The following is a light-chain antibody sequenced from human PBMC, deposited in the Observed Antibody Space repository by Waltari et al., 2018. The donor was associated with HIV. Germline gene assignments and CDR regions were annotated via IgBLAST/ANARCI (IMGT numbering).Light chain of an antibody. J-gene: IGKJ4*01. CDR3: QQYDTYPQT. CDR1: LGIGIY. Sequence: DTQMTQSPASLSASVGDRVTITCRASLGIGIYLAWFQQKPGKAPKSLIYEASRLQSGVPSRFSGTKSGRDVTLTISSLQPEDSATYYCQQYDTYPQTFGGGTKVEV. V-gene: IGKV1-16*01. CDR2: EAS.